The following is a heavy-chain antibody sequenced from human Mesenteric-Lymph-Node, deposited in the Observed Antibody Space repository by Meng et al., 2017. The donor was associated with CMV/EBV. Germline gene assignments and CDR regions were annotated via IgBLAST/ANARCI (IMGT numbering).Heavy chain of an antibody. CDR1: GYTFTSYA. D-gene: IGHD3-3*01. CDR2: ISGSGGST. V-gene: IGHV3-23*01. J-gene: IGHJ4*02. CDR3: ATLASESGADY. Sequence: SCKASGYTFTSYAMHWVRQAPGKGLEWVSSISGSGGSTDYADSVRGRFTISRDNSKNTLYLQMNSLRAEDTAMYYCATLASESGADYWGQGTLVTVSS.